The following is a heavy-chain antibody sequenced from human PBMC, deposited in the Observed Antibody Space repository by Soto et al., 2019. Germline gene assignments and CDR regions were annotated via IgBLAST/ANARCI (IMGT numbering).Heavy chain of an antibody. D-gene: IGHD3-22*01. J-gene: IGHJ4*02. V-gene: IGHV3-23*01. CDR3: ARILSPPLPDYYDSSGYYYGFDY. CDR1: GFTFSSYA. Sequence: EVQLLESGGGLVQPGGSLRLSCAASGFTFSSYAMSWVRQAPGKGLEWVSAISGSGGSTYYADSVKGRFTISRDNSKNTLYLQMNSLRAEDTAVYYCARILSPPLPDYYDSSGYYYGFDYWGQGTLVTVSS. CDR2: ISGSGGST.